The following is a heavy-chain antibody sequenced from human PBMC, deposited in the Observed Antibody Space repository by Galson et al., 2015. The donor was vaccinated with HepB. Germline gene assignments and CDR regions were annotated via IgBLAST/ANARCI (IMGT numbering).Heavy chain of an antibody. CDR2: IDWDDDK. D-gene: IGHD3-10*01. CDR3: ARDLSGSYYNGGDGMDV. J-gene: IGHJ6*02. CDR1: GFSLSTSGMC. V-gene: IGHV2-70*11. Sequence: PALVKPTQTLTLTCTFSGFSLSTSGMCVSWIRQPPGKALEWLARIDWDDDKYYSTSLKTRLTISKDTSKNQVVLTMTNMDPVDTATYYCARDLSGSYYNGGDGMDVWGQGTTVTVSS.